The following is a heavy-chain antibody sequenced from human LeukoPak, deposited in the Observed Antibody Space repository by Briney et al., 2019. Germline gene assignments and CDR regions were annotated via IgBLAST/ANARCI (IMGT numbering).Heavy chain of an antibody. CDR2: INPNSGGT. J-gene: IGHJ4*02. CDR3: AREYYGSGSYALFDY. CDR1: GYTFTGYY. D-gene: IGHD3-10*01. V-gene: IGHV1-2*02. Sequence: EASVKVSCKASGYTFTGYYMHWVRQAPGQGLEWMGWINPNSGGTNYAQKFQGRVTMTRDTSISTAYMELSRLRSDDTAVYYCAREYYGSGSYALFDYWGQGTPVTVSS.